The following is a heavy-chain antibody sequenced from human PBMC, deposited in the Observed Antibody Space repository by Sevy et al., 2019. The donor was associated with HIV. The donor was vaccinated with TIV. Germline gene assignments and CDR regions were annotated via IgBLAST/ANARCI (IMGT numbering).Heavy chain of an antibody. CDR2: ISYDGSNK. CDR1: GFTFSSYA. J-gene: IGHJ6*02. CDR3: ARDTYYGGDYYYYYGMDV. V-gene: IGHV3-30-3*01. Sequence: GGSLRLSCAASGFTFSSYAMHWVRQAPGKGLEWVAVISYDGSNKYYADSVKGPFTISRDNSKNTLYLQMNSLRAEDTAVYYCARDTYYGGDYYYYYGMDVWGQGTTVTVSS. D-gene: IGHD3-22*01.